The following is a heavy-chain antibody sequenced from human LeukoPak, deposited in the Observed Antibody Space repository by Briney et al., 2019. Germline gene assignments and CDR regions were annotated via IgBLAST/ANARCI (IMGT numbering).Heavy chain of an antibody. CDR1: GFTFSSYA. D-gene: IGHD2-15*01. CDR2: ISGSGGST. Sequence: PGGTLRLSCAASGFTFSSYAMSWVRQAPGKGLEWVSAISGSGGSTYYADSVKGRFTISRDNSKNTLYLQMNSLRAEDTAVYYCAKDLLDGIVVVVAATPPFDYWGQGTLVTVSS. J-gene: IGHJ4*02. V-gene: IGHV3-23*01. CDR3: AKDLLDGIVVVVAATPPFDY.